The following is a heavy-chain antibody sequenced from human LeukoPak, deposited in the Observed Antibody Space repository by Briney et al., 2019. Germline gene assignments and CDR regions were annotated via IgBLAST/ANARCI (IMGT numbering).Heavy chain of an antibody. D-gene: IGHD3-22*01. Sequence: PSETLSLTCTVSGGSISSHSWTWIRQPAGKGLEWIGRTYTSGSTNYNPSLKSRVTMSVDTSKNQFSLKLSSVTAADTAVYYCARDTYCYDSSGYSAFDIWGQGTMVTVSS. V-gene: IGHV4-4*07. CDR2: TYTSGST. CDR1: GGSISSHS. CDR3: ARDTYCYDSSGYSAFDI. J-gene: IGHJ3*02.